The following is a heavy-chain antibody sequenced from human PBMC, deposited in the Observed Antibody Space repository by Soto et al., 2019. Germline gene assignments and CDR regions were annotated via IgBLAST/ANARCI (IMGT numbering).Heavy chain of an antibody. CDR1: GFTFSDYY. CDR2: ISSSSSYT. V-gene: IGHV3-11*06. D-gene: IGHD3-22*01. Sequence: PVGSLRLSCAASGFTFSDYYMSWIRQAPGKGLEWVSYISSSSSYTNYADSVKGRFTISRDNAKNSLYLQMNSLRAEDTAVYYCARGYYYDSSGYFDYWGQGTLVTVSS. J-gene: IGHJ4*02. CDR3: ARGYYYDSSGYFDY.